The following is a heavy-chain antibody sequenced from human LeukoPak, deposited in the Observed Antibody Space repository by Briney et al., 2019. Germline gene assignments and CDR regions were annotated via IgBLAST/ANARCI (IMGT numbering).Heavy chain of an antibody. CDR3: AREWAGGYGDY. J-gene: IGHJ4*02. V-gene: IGHV1-18*01. CDR1: GYTFTRYG. Sequence: ASVKVSCKASGYTFTRYGIRWVRQAPGQGLEWMGWISAYNGNTNYAQKLQGRVTMTTDTSTSTLYMEMRSLRADDTAVYYCAREWAGGYGDYWGQGTLVTVSS. D-gene: IGHD5-12*01. CDR2: ISAYNGNT.